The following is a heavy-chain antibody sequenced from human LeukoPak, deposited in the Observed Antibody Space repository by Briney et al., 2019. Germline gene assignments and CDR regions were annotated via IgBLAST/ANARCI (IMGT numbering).Heavy chain of an antibody. Sequence: GGSLRLSCAAYGFSFTTSWLSWVRQAPGKGLEWVSAINGSGGSTYYADSVKGRFTISRDNAKNSLYLQKNSLRAEDRAVLYCARGHNSLDYWGQGTLVTVSS. CDR2: INGSGGST. CDR1: GFSFTTSW. CDR3: ARGHNSLDY. D-gene: IGHD5-24*01. J-gene: IGHJ4*02. V-gene: IGHV3-23*01.